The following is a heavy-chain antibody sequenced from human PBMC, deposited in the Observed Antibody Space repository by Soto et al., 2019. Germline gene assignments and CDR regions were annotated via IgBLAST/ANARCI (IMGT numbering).Heavy chain of an antibody. CDR3: ARGSGSLYYFHY. D-gene: IGHD6-19*01. CDR2: MYSGGTT. J-gene: IGHJ4*02. CDR1: GFNVSTNY. Sequence: EVQLVESGGGLVQPGGSLRLSCAASGFNVSTNYMTWVRQAPGKGLEWVSVMYSGGTTYYADSVKGRFIISRDNFKNILYLQMNNLRAEDTALYYCARGSGSLYYFHYWGQGTLVTVSS. V-gene: IGHV3-53*01.